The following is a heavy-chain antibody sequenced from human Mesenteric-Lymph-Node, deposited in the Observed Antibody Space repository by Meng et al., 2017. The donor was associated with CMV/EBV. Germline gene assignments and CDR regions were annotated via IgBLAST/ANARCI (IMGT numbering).Heavy chain of an antibody. CDR1: GYTFTSYD. CDR2: MNPNSGNT. Sequence: ASVKVSCKASGYTFTSYDINWVRQATGQGLEWMGWMNPNSGNTGYAQKFQGRVSITRNTSISTAYMELSSLRSEDTAVYYCARVGRFLEWLFYYYYGMDVWGQGTTVTVSS. V-gene: IGHV1-8*03. J-gene: IGHJ6*02. CDR3: ARVGRFLEWLFYYYYGMDV. D-gene: IGHD3-3*01.